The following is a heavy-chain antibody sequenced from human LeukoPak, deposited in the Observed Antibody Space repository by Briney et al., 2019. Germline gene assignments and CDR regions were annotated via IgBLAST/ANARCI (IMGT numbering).Heavy chain of an antibody. D-gene: IGHD2-21*01. CDR1: GFTFRSHA. CDR2: IYENCGTT. V-gene: IGHV3-23*01. CDR3: AKDFRIGYSAHFDY. Sequence: GGSLRLSCVGSGFTFRSHAMSWVRQAPEKGLEFVSGIYENCGTTYYADSVKGRFSISRDNSKNTLYLQMDSLRGEDTAVYYCAKDFRIGYSAHFDYWGQGALVTVSS. J-gene: IGHJ4*02.